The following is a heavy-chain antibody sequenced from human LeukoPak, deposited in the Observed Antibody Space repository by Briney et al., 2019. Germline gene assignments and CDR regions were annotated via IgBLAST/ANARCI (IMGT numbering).Heavy chain of an antibody. D-gene: IGHD1-26*01. V-gene: IGHV3-30*02. J-gene: IGHJ4*02. CDR1: GFIFSNYG. CDR2: IRYDGSNK. CDR3: AKDRAYSGSYYSFDY. Sequence: GGSLRLSCAASGFIFSNYGMHWVRQTPGKGLEWVAFIRYDGSNKYYADSVKGRFTISRDNSKNTLYVQMNSLRAEDTAVYYCAKDRAYSGSYYSFDYWGQGTLVTVSS.